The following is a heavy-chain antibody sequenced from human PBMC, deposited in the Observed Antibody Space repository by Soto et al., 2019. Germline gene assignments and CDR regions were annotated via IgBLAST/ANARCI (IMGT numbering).Heavy chain of an antibody. V-gene: IGHV4-59*11. Sequence: SETLSLTCPVSGGALSSHYWSWIRQTPGKGLEWIGYIYYSGSTNYNPSLKGRVTMSVDTSKNQFSLKLTSVNTADTAIYYCKRGGDPYKTGHWGQGTLVTV. CDR1: GGALSSHY. CDR2: IYYSGST. D-gene: IGHD2-21*01. J-gene: IGHJ4*02. CDR3: KRGGDPYKTGH.